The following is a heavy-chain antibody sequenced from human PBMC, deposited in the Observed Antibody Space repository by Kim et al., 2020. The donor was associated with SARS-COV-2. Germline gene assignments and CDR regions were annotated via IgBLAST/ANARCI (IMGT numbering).Heavy chain of an antibody. D-gene: IGHD3-22*01. J-gene: IGHJ4*02. CDR3: VRASAVKGRFAD. Sequence: TVYSDSVKGRFVISRNNAKSSLYLQMTSLTVEGTAFYYCVRASAVKGRFADWGQGTLVTVSS. CDR2: T. V-gene: IGHV3-20*03.